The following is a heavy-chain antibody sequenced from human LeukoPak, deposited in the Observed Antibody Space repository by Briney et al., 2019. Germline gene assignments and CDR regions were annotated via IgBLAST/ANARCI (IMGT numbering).Heavy chain of an antibody. CDR2: ISAYNGNT. CDR3: ARVYLHYDSSGYGWFDP. J-gene: IGHJ5*02. V-gene: IGHV1-18*01. D-gene: IGHD3-22*01. CDR1: GYTFTSYG. Sequence: ASVKVSCKASGYTFTSYGISWVRQAPGQGLEWMGWISAYNGNTNYAQKLQGRVTMTTDTSTSTAYMELRSLRSDDTAVYYCARVYLHYDSSGYGWFDPWGQGTLVTVSS.